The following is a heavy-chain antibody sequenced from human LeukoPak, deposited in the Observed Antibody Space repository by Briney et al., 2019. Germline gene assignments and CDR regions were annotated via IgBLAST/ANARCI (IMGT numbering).Heavy chain of an antibody. CDR1: GFTFRSYD. J-gene: IGHJ4*02. CDR2: ITGTGGNT. Sequence: GGSLRLSCAASGFTFRSYDMSWVRQAPGKGLEWVSDITGTGGNTYYADPVKGRFTISRDNFKNTLYLQMNSLRDEDTAVYYCAKVKDTSGSRFDYWGQGTLVTVSS. D-gene: IGHD3-22*01. V-gene: IGHV3-23*01. CDR3: AKVKDTSGSRFDY.